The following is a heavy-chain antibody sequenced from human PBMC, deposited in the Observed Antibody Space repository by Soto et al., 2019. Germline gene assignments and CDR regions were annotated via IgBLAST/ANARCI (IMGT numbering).Heavy chain of an antibody. V-gene: IGHV4-30-4*01. Sequence: SETLSLTCTVSGGSISSGDYYWSWIRQPPGKGLEWIGYIYYSGSTYYNPSLKSRVTISVDTSKNQFSLKLSSVTAADTAVYYCARFPPEYCGGDCYVVDYWGQGTLVTVSS. CDR1: GGSISSGDYY. D-gene: IGHD2-21*02. CDR3: ARFPPEYCGGDCYVVDY. CDR2: IYYSGST. J-gene: IGHJ4*02.